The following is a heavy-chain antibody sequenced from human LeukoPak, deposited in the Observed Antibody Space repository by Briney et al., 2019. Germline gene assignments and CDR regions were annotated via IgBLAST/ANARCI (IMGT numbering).Heavy chain of an antibody. J-gene: IGHJ3*02. CDR1: GGSMSDYY. CDR2: IYYTGTT. Sequence: SETLSLTCTVSGGSMSDYYWSWIRQPPGKGLEWIGYIYYTGTTNYNRSLKGRVIISIDTSKNQFSLKLSSVTAADTALYYCARDYTMTHASDIWGQGTLVTVSS. CDR3: ARDYTMTHASDI. D-gene: IGHD3-22*01. V-gene: IGHV4-59*01.